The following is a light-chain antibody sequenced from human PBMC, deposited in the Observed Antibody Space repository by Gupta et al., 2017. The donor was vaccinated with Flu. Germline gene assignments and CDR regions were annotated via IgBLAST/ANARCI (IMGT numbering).Light chain of an antibody. CDR1: QSVRSKF. CDR2: GTS. Sequence: EIVFTQSPGTLSLSPGERATLSCRASQSVRSKFLGCYQQKPGQAPRLLIYGTSSRATGIPDRFSGSGSGTDFTLSISILVLKDFAVYYCHGEYTAGWTFGQGTKVEIK. CDR3: HGEYTAGWT. J-gene: IGKJ1*01. V-gene: IGKV3-20*01.